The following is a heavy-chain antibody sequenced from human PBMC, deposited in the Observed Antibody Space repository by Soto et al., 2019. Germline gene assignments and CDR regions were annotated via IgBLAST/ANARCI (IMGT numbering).Heavy chain of an antibody. J-gene: IGHJ4*02. CDR2: ISGSGGST. CDR1: GFTFSSYA. Sequence: GGSLRLSCAASGFTFSSYAMSWVRQAPGKGLERCAGISGSGGSTYYADSVKGRFTISRDNSKNTLYLHMNSLRAEDTAGIYFAKGVPYNFDYWGQGTLVTVSS. CDR3: AKGVPYNFDY. V-gene: IGHV3-23*01. D-gene: IGHD1-1*01.